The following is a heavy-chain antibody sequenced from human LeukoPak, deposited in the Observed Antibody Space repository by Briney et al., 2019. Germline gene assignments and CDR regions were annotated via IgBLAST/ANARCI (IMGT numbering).Heavy chain of an antibody. CDR3: ARDPGSYYDSSGTEY. D-gene: IGHD3-22*01. V-gene: IGHV1-2*02. CDR2: INPNSGGT. Sequence: ASVKVSCKASGYTFTGHYMHWVRQAPGQGLEWMGWINPNSGGTNYAQKFQGRVTMTRDTSISTAYMELSRLRSDDTAVYYCARDPGSYYDSSGTEYWGQGTLVTVSS. CDR1: GYTFTGHY. J-gene: IGHJ4*02.